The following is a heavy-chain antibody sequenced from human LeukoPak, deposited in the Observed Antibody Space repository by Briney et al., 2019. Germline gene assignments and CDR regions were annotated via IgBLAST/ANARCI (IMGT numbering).Heavy chain of an antibody. CDR1: GGTFSSYA. CDR3: AAHFYYDSSGYYNGDFDY. J-gene: IGHJ4*02. D-gene: IGHD3-22*01. CDR2: IIPIFGTA. V-gene: IGHV1-69*05. Sequence: SSVKVSCKASGGTFSSYAISWVRQAPGQGLEWMGGIIPIFGTANYAQKFQGRVTITTDESTSTAYMELSSLRSEDTAVYYCAAHFYYDSSGYYNGDFDYWGQGTLVTVSS.